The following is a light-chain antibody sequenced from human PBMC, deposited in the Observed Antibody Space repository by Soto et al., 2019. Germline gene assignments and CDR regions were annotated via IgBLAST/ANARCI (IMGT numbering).Light chain of an antibody. V-gene: IGKV3D-15*01. J-gene: IGKJ2*01. Sequence: EIVMTQSPATLSVSPGERATLSCRASQSVGSSLAWYQHKPGQAPRLLIYGASIRATGIPGRFSGSGSGTEFTLTISSLQSEDFAAYYCQQYSNRYTFGQGTKLELK. CDR3: QQYSNRYT. CDR1: QSVGSS. CDR2: GAS.